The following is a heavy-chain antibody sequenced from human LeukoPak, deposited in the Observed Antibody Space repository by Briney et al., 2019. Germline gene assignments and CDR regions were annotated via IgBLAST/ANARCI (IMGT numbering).Heavy chain of an antibody. CDR2: INSDGRST. CDR1: GFTFSDYW. Sequence: GGSLRLSCPASGFTFSDYWMHSVRQAPGKGLVWVSRINSDGRSTSYADSVKGRFTISRDNAKNTLYLQMSSLRAEDTALYYCARASDIVATILFDFWGQGTLVTVSS. V-gene: IGHV3-74*01. D-gene: IGHD5-12*01. CDR3: ARASDIVATILFDF. J-gene: IGHJ4*02.